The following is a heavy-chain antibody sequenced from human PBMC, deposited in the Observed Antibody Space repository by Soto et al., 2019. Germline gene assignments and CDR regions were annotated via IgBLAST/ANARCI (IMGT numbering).Heavy chain of an antibody. CDR3: ARGMRYDTMMV. Sequence: GASVKVSCKASEGTFNSYAISWVRQAPGQGLEWMGAIIPVLDIVRYAQRFQDRVTMTADKSTGTAFMELSSLKSKDTAVYYCARGMRYDTMMVWGQGTLVTVSS. CDR2: IIPVLDIV. J-gene: IGHJ4*02. D-gene: IGHD3-22*01. CDR1: EGTFNSYA. V-gene: IGHV1-69*10.